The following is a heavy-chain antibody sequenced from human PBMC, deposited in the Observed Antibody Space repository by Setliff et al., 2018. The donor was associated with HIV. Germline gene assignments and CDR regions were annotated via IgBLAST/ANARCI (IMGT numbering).Heavy chain of an antibody. D-gene: IGHD6-19*01. J-gene: IGHJ4*02. CDR3: ARGGRSSAKLPYFDD. V-gene: IGHV3-30*02. Sequence: GGSLRLSCAASVFTFNNYGMNWVRQAPGKWLEWVGFIRYDGSQKYYVDSVKGRFTIYRDNSKNTLYLQMNSLRVEDTAVYYCARGGRSSAKLPYFDDWGQGIVVTVS. CDR1: VFTFNNYG. CDR2: IRYDGSQK.